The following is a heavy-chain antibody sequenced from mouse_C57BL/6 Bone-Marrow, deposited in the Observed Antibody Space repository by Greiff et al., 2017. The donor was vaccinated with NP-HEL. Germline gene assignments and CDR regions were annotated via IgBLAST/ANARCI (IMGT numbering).Heavy chain of an antibody. V-gene: IGHV1-82*01. CDR3: ARGLITTVVATRAMDY. Sequence: VQLQQSGPELVKPGASVKISCKASGYAFSSSWMNWVKQRPGKGLEWIGRIYPGDGDTNYNGKFKGKATLTADKSSSTAYIQLSSLTSEDSAVYFCARGLITTVVATRAMDYWGQGTSVTVSS. D-gene: IGHD1-1*01. CDR1: GYAFSSSW. J-gene: IGHJ4*01. CDR2: IYPGDGDT.